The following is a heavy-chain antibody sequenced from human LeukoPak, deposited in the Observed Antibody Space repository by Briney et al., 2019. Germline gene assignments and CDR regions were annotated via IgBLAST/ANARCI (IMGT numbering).Heavy chain of an antibody. Sequence: PSETLSLTCAVYGGSFSGYYWSWIRQPPGKGLEWIGEINHSGSTNYNPSLKSRVTISVDTSKNQFSLKLSSVTAADTAVYYCARLAGSYSLNWFDPWGQGTLVTVSS. CDR3: ARLAGSYSLNWFDP. J-gene: IGHJ5*02. CDR2: INHSGST. D-gene: IGHD1-26*01. V-gene: IGHV4-34*01. CDR1: GGSFSGYY.